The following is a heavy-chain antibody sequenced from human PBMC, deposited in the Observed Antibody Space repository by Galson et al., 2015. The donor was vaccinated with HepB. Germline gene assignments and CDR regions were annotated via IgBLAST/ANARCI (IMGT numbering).Heavy chain of an antibody. V-gene: IGHV1-46*01. CDR2: INPSGGST. CDR1: GYTFTSYY. CDR3: ARELAYCGGDCSHPGSYAFDI. Sequence: SCKASGYTFTSYYMHWVRQAPGQGLEWMGIINPSGGSTSYAQKFQGRVTMTRDTSTSTVYMELSSLRSEDTAVYYCARELAYCGGDCSHPGSYAFDIWGQGTMVTVSS. D-gene: IGHD2-21*02. J-gene: IGHJ3*02.